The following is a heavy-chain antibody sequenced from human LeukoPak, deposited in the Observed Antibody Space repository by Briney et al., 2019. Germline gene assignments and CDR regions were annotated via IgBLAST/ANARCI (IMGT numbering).Heavy chain of an antibody. CDR2: ISDSGGRT. Sequence: GGSLRLSCAVSGITLSNYGMSWVRQAPGKGLEWVAGISDSGGRTKYADSVKGRFTISRDNSKNTLYLQMDSLRAEDTAVYFCAKRGVVIRVILVGFHKEAYYFDSWGQGALVTVSS. J-gene: IGHJ4*02. D-gene: IGHD3-22*01. V-gene: IGHV3-23*01. CDR1: GITLSNYG. CDR3: AKRGVVIRVILVGFHKEAYYFDS.